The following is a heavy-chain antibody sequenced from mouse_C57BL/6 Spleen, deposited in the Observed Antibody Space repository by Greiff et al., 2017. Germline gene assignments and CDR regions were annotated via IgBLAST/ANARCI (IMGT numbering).Heavy chain of an antibody. J-gene: IGHJ3*01. V-gene: IGHV1-19*01. CDR3: ARSGYYGNPAWFAY. CDR2: INPYNGGT. D-gene: IGHD2-1*01. CDR1: GYTFTDYY. Sequence: VQLQQSGPVLVKPGASVKMSCKASGYTFTDYYMNWVKQSHGKSLEWIGVINPYNGGTSYNQKFKGKATLTVDKSSSTAYMELISLTSEDSAVYYCARSGYYGNPAWFAYWGQGTLVTVSA.